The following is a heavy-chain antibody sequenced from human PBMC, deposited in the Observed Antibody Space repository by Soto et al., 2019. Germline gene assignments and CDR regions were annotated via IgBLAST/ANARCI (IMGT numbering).Heavy chain of an antibody. CDR1: GFTFSSYA. Sequence: SLRLSCAASGFTFSSYAMSWVRQAPGKGLEWVSAIIGSGGSTYYADSVKGRFTISRDNSKNTLYLQMNSLRAEDTAVYYCAKKTFRVVGAAAAFDIWGQGTMGTVSS. V-gene: IGHV3-23*01. CDR3: AKKTFRVVGAAAAFDI. D-gene: IGHD2-15*01. CDR2: IIGSGGST. J-gene: IGHJ3*02.